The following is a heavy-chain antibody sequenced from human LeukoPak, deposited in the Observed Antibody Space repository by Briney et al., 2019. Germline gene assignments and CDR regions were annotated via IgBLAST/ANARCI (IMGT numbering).Heavy chain of an antibody. CDR2: IYYSGST. J-gene: IGHJ4*02. Sequence: SETLSLTCTVSGGPISSYYWNWIRQPPGKGLEWIGYIYYSGSTNYNPSLKSRVTISVDTSKNQFSLKLSSVTAADTAVYYCARLPSDWGQGTLVTVPS. D-gene: IGHD6-19*01. V-gene: IGHV4-59*01. CDR3: ARLPSD. CDR1: GGPISSYY.